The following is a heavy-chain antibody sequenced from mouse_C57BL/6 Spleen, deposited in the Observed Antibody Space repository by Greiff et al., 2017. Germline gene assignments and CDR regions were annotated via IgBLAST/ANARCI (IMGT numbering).Heavy chain of an antibody. D-gene: IGHD1-1*01. CDR1: GFTFSDYG. V-gene: IGHV5-17*01. CDR2: ISSGSSTL. J-gene: IGHJ2*01. Sequence: EVQLKESGGGLVKPGGSLTLSCAASGFTFSDYGMHWVRQAPEKGLEWVAYISSGSSTLYYADTVKGRFTISRDNAKNTLFLQMTSLRSEDTAMYYCARAIYYYGSSHFDYWGQGTTLTVSS. CDR3: ARAIYYYGSSHFDY.